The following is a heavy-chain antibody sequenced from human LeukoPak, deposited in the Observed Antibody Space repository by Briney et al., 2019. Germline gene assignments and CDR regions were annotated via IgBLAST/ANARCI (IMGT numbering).Heavy chain of an antibody. D-gene: IGHD5-18*01. CDR2: ISSSSSTI. Sequence: PGGSLRLSCAASGFTFSSYNMNWVRQAPGKGLEWVSYISSSSSTIYYADSVKGRFTISRDNAKNSLYLQMNSLRAEDTAVYYCARDFQAPVPYGYGFHYGMDVWGQGTTVTVSS. CDR1: GFTFSSYN. J-gene: IGHJ6*02. CDR3: ARDFQAPVPYGYGFHYGMDV. V-gene: IGHV3-48*01.